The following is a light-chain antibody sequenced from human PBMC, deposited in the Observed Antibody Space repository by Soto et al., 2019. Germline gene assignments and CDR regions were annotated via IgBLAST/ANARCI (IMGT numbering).Light chain of an antibody. CDR1: QSVSSSY. V-gene: IGKV3-20*01. J-gene: IGKJ5*01. CDR3: QQYGSSPRT. Sequence: EIVLTQSPGTLSLSPLEIATLSFMASQSVSSSYLAWYQQKPGQAPRLLIYGASSRATGIPDRFSGSGSGTDFTLTISRLEPEDFAVYYCQQYGSSPRTFGQGTRLEI. CDR2: GAS.